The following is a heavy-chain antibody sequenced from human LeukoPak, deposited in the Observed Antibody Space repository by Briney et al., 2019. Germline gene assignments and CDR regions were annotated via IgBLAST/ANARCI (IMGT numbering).Heavy chain of an antibody. CDR3: ARDPGDYGAYYFDY. V-gene: IGHV3-23*01. J-gene: IGHJ4*02. D-gene: IGHD4-17*01. CDR1: GFTFSSYA. Sequence: GGSLRLSCAASGFTFSSYAMSWVRQAPGKGLEWVSAISGSGGSTYYADSVKGRFTISRDNAKNSLYLQMNSLRAEDTAVYYCARDPGDYGAYYFDYWGQGTLVTVSS. CDR2: ISGSGGST.